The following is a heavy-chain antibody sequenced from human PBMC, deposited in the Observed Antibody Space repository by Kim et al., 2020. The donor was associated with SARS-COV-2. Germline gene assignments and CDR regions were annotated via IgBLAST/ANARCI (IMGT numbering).Heavy chain of an antibody. CDR2: IYYSGST. D-gene: IGHD5-18*01. Sequence: SETLSLTCTVSGGSISSYYWSWIRQPPGKGLEWIGYIYYSGSTNYNPSLKSRVTISVDTSKNQFSLKLSSVTAADTAVYYCARGGYSYGYYYYYYGMDVWGQGTTVTVSS. J-gene: IGHJ6*02. CDR1: GGSISSYY. CDR3: ARGGYSYGYYYYYYGMDV. V-gene: IGHV4-59*01.